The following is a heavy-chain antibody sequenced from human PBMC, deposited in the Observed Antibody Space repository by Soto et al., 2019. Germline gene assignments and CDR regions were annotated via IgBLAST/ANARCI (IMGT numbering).Heavy chain of an antibody. J-gene: IGHJ3*02. Sequence: RGALRRSCAASGFTFSSYAISWVRQAPGKGLEWVSAISGSGSTTYYADSVKGRFTISKDNAKNSLVLQMNSLRAEDTAVYYCARDSQVGPIVIDAFDIWGQGTMVPVSS. CDR2: ISGSGSTT. CDR1: GFTFSSYA. V-gene: IGHV3-23*01. D-gene: IGHD3-16*02. CDR3: ARDSQVGPIVIDAFDI.